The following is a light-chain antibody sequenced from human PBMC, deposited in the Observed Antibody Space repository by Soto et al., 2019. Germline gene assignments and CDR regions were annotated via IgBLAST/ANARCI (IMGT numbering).Light chain of an antibody. CDR2: AAS. J-gene: IGKJ1*01. Sequence: DIQMTQSPSSLSASIGDRVTITCRASQRIRTSLNWYQHKPGKAPKLLIYAASSLESGVPSRFSGSGSGTDFSLSISSLQPEDFAVYSCQQYASSPQTFGQGTKV. V-gene: IGKV1-39*01. CDR1: QRIRTS. CDR3: QQYASSPQT.